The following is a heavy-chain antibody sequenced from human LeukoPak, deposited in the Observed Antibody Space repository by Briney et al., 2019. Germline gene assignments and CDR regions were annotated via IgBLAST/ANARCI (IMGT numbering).Heavy chain of an antibody. CDR1: GFTFSDYY. CDR3: ARVGRSGTYPPDY. Sequence: GGSLRLSCAASGFTFSDYYMSWIRQAPGKGLGWVSYISSSGSTIYYADSVKGRFTISRDNAKNSLYLQMNSLRAEDTAVYYCARVGRSGTYPPDYWGQGTLVTVSS. D-gene: IGHD1-26*01. J-gene: IGHJ4*02. V-gene: IGHV3-11*01. CDR2: ISSSGSTI.